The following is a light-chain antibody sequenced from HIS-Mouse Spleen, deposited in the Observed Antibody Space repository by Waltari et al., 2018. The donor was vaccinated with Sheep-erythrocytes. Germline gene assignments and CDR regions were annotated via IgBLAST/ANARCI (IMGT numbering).Light chain of an antibody. Sequence: QSALTQPRSVSGSPGQSGTIPCTGTSSDVGGYNSVSPYQQHPGKAPKLMIYDVSKRPSGVPDRFSGSKSGNTASLTISGLQAEDEADYYCCSYAGSYNHVFATGTKVTVL. J-gene: IGLJ1*01. CDR3: CSYAGSYNHV. CDR1: SSDVGGYNS. V-gene: IGLV2-11*01. CDR2: DVS.